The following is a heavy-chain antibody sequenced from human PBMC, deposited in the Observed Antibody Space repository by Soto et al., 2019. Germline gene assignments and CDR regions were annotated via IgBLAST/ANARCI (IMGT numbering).Heavy chain of an antibody. J-gene: IGHJ4*02. CDR1: GYTFTSYA. Sequence: GASVKVSCKTSGYTFTSYAISWVRQAPGQGLEWMGWLSAYNGNTNYAQKFQGRVTVTTDTSTDTANMQLRNLRSDDTAVYYCATVVGAVPYWGQGTLVTVSS. V-gene: IGHV1-18*01. CDR3: ATVVGAVPY. D-gene: IGHD1-26*01. CDR2: LSAYNGNT.